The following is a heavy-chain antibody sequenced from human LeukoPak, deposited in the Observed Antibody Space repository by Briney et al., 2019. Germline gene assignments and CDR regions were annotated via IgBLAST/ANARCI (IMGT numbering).Heavy chain of an antibody. CDR1: GGTFSSYA. CDR2: IIPIFGTA. D-gene: IGHD3-9*01. Sequence: SVKVSCKASGGTFSSYAISWVRQAPGQGLEWMGGIIPIFGTANYAQKFQGRVTMTEDTSTDTAYMELSSLRSEDTAVYYCATDLTAAAVDYWGQGTLVTVSS. CDR3: ATDLTAAAVDY. J-gene: IGHJ4*02. V-gene: IGHV1-69*06.